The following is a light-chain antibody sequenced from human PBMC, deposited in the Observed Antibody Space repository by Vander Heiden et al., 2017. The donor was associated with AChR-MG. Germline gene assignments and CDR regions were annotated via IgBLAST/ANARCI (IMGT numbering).Light chain of an antibody. J-gene: IGLJ3*02. V-gene: IGLV7-43*01. CDR2: DTN. CDR3: LLYYSSGGV. CDR1: TGAVTSGHD. Sequence: QTVVTQEPSLTVSPGGTVTLTCASSTGAVTSGHDPNWFQQKPGQSPRALIYDTNKRHSWTPARFSGSLVGGKAALTLSSVQPEDEAAYYCLLYYSSGGVFGGGTMLTVL.